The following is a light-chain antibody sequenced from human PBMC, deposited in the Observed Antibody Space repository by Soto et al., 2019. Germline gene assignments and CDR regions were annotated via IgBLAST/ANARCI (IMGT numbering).Light chain of an antibody. CDR1: QSISSY. CDR2: AAS. CDR3: QQSYSTPWLT. J-gene: IGKJ5*01. Sequence: DIQMTQSPSSLSASVGDRVTITCRASQSISSYLNWYQQKPGKATTLLIYAASSLQSGVPSRFSGSGSETDFTLTISSLQPEDFATYYCQQSYSTPWLTFGQGTRLEIK. V-gene: IGKV1-39*01.